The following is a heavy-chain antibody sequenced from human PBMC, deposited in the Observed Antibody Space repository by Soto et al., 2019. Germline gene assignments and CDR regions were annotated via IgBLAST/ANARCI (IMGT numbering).Heavy chain of an antibody. CDR1: GFTFSSYA. CDR2: ISGSGGNT. J-gene: IGHJ5*02. V-gene: IGHV3-23*01. Sequence: GGSLRLSCAASGFTFSSYAMSWVRQAPGKGLEWVSAISGSGGNTYYADSVKGRFTISRDNSKNTLYLQMNSLRAEDTAVYYCAKDLVADGWFDPWGQGTLVTVSS. CDR3: AKDLVADGWFDP.